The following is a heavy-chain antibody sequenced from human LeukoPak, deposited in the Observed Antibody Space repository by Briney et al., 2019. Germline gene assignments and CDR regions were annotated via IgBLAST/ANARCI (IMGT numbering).Heavy chain of an antibody. CDR1: GFAFSSHW. Sequence: GGSLRLSCAASGFAFSSHWMTWVRQVPGRGPEWVANVNRDGSETYYLDSVKGRFTISKDNAKNSLYLQMNSLRAEDTALYHCARSNGMDVWGQGTTVIVSS. J-gene: IGHJ6*02. CDR2: VNRDGSET. V-gene: IGHV3-7*03. CDR3: ARSNGMDV. D-gene: IGHD2/OR15-2a*01.